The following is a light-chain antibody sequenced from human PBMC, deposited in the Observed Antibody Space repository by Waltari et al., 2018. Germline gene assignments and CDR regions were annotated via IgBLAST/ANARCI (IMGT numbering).Light chain of an antibody. V-gene: IGKV1-5*03. CDR3: QQYDAYPYT. J-gene: IGKJ2*01. CDR2: EAS. CDR1: QNIYNW. Sequence: DIQMTQSPSLLSASIGTRVTITCRASQNIYNWLAWYQQKPGRAPNLLIYEASNLESGVPSRFSGSGSGTEFTLTINSLQPDDFATYYCQQYDAYPYTFGQGAKLEIK.